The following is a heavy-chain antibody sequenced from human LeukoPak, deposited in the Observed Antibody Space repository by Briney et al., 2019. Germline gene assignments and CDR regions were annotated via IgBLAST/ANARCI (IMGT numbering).Heavy chain of an antibody. D-gene: IGHD6-19*01. CDR2: IYYSGST. CDR3: ARDRKQWLRGPFDP. Sequence: PSETLSLTCTVSGGSISSGGYYWSWIRQPPGKGLEWIGYIYYSGSTNYNPSLKSRVTISVDTSKNQFSLKLSSLTAADTAVYYCARDRKQWLRGPFDPWGQGTLVTVSS. CDR1: GGSISSGGYY. V-gene: IGHV4-61*08. J-gene: IGHJ5*02.